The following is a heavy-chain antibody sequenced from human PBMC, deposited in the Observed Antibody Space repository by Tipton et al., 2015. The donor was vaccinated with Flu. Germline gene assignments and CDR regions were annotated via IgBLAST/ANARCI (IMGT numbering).Heavy chain of an antibody. J-gene: IGHJ4*02. Sequence: SLRLSCAASGFSLSSYWMSWVRQAPGKGLEWVANINQDGSAKAYVDSVKGRFTISRDNSKNSVYLQMNSLRADDTAVYYCARAIGAAAAHWGQGTLVTVSS. D-gene: IGHD6-13*01. CDR2: INQDGSAK. CDR1: GFSLSSYW. CDR3: ARAIGAAAAH. V-gene: IGHV3-7*01.